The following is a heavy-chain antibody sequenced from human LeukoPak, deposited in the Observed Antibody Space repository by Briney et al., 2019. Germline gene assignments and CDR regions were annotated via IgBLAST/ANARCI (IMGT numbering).Heavy chain of an antibody. CDR2: ISAYNGNT. D-gene: IGHD2-2*02. V-gene: IGHV1-18*01. CDR1: GYTFTSYG. Sequence: ASVKVSCKASGYTFTSYGISWVRQAPGQGLEWMGWISAYNGNTNYAQKLQGRVTMTTDTSTSTAYMELRSLRSDDTAVYYCARGVGFYCSSTSCYRGAFFDYWGQGTLVTVSS. CDR3: ARGVGFYCSSTSCYRGAFFDY. J-gene: IGHJ4*02.